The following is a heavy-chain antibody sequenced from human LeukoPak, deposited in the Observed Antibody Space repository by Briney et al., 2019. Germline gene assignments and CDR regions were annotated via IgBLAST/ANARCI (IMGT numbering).Heavy chain of an antibody. Sequence: GGSLRLSCAASGFTFGNYWMSWVRQASGKGLEWVANIKPDGSEKSYVDSVRGRFTISRDNARNSQYLQMTSLGADDSAVYYCARDGRTTMDVWGKGTTVIVSS. CDR1: GFTFGNYW. CDR3: ARDGRTTMDV. CDR2: IKPDGSEK. J-gene: IGHJ6*03. V-gene: IGHV3-7*01. D-gene: IGHD2/OR15-2a*01.